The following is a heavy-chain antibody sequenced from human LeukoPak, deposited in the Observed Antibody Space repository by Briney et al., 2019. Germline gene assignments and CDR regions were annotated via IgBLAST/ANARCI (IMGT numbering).Heavy chain of an antibody. CDR1: GGSISSVTYY. D-gene: IGHD3-22*01. V-gene: IGHV4-61*02. CDR3: ARDGSSGYFFDY. J-gene: IGHJ4*02. Sequence: SETLSLTCTVSGGSISSVTYYWSWIRQPAGKGLEWIGRIYTSGSTNYNPSLKSRVTISVDTSKNQFSLKLSSVAAADTAVYYCARDGSSGYFFDYWGQGTLVTVSS. CDR2: IYTSGST.